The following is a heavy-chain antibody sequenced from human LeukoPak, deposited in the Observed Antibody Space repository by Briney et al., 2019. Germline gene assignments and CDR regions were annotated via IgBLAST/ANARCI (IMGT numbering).Heavy chain of an antibody. Sequence: ASVKVSCKASGYTFTAYYIHWVRQDPGQGLEWMGWINPNSGGTNNEQKFQGRVTMTRDTSISTAYMELSRLRFDDTAVYYCARGDVDTAMVTPDYWGQGTLVTVSS. CDR1: GYTFTAYY. CDR3: ARGDVDTAMVTPDY. V-gene: IGHV1-2*02. CDR2: INPNSGGT. D-gene: IGHD5-18*01. J-gene: IGHJ4*02.